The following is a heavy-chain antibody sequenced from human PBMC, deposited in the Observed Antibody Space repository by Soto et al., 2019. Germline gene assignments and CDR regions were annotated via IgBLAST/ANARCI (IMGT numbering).Heavy chain of an antibody. CDR3: ARIPYYYDTGGTDYF. Sequence: QVQLVQSGAEVRKPGGSVRVSCSPSGHPFLDFYVHWVRQAPGKGLEWLGWINPNTGATNCAQKFEGRVTVTRDMSINTAYMELSRLTSDDTAVYYCARIPYYYDTGGTDYFWGPGTLVTVSS. CDR1: GHPFLDFY. CDR2: INPNTGAT. D-gene: IGHD3-22*01. J-gene: IGHJ4*02. V-gene: IGHV1-2*02.